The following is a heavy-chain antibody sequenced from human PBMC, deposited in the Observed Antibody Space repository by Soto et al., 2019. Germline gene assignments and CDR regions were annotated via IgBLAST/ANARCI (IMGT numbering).Heavy chain of an antibody. V-gene: IGHV4-59*01. CDR1: GGSISSYY. Sequence: QVQLQESGPGLVKPSETLSLTCTVSGGSISSYYWSWIRQPPGKGLEWIGYIYYSGRTNYNPSLKSRVTISVGTSKNQFSLKLSSVTAADTAVYYCARGDPLLWFGEKVYYGMDVWGQGTTVTVSS. D-gene: IGHD3-10*01. CDR3: ARGDPLLWFGEKVYYGMDV. CDR2: IYYSGRT. J-gene: IGHJ6*02.